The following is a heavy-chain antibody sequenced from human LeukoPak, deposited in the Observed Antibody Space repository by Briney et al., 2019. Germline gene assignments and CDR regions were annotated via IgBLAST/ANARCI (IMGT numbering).Heavy chain of an antibody. J-gene: IGHJ4*02. CDR2: ISYDGSNQ. V-gene: IGHV3-30-3*01. CDR1: GFTFSSYS. Sequence: GGSLRLSCAASGFTFSSYSMHWVRQAPGKGLEWLAIISYDGSNQYYGDSVKGRFTISRDNSKNTLYLQMNSLKTEDTAVYYCTTDTYSSSWDYWGQGTLVTVSS. D-gene: IGHD6-13*01. CDR3: TTDTYSSSWDY.